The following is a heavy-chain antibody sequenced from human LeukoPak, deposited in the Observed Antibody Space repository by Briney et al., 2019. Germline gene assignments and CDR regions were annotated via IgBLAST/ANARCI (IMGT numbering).Heavy chain of an antibody. CDR1: GSSISSYY. Sequence: SETLSLTCTVSGSSISSYYWSWIRQPPGKGLEWIGYIYYSGSTNYNPSLKSRVTISVDTSKNQFSLKLSSVTAADTAVYYCARQTNWGPDYWGQGTLVTVSS. V-gene: IGHV4-59*01. D-gene: IGHD7-27*01. CDR2: IYYSGST. J-gene: IGHJ4*02. CDR3: ARQTNWGPDY.